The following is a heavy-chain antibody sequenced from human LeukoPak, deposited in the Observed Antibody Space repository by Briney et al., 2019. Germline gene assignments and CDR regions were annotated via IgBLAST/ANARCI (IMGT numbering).Heavy chain of an antibody. CDR3: ARESNYDSSGYYFDY. CDR1: GYTFTVYF. CDR2: INPNSGGT. J-gene: IGHJ4*02. V-gene: IGHV1-2*02. D-gene: IGHD3-22*01. Sequence: VASVKVSCKASGYTFTVYFMHWVRQAPGQGLEWMGWINPNSGGTDYAQKFQGRVTMTRDTSISTAYMELSRLRSDDTAVYYCARESNYDSSGYYFDYWGQGTLVTVSS.